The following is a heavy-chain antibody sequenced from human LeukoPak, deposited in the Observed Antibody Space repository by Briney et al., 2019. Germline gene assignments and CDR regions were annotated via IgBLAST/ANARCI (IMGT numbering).Heavy chain of an antibody. J-gene: IGHJ6*04. Sequence: ASVNVSCKVSGYTFTSYYMHWVRHAPGQGREWMGIINPSGGSKIYAQTFQGRVTITRDTYTCTVYMELSSLRSEDTAVYYCASAPSYCSGGSCSTYYYYYGMVGWGERATVGDSS. CDR3: ASAPSYCSGGSCSTYYYYYGMVG. CDR1: GYTFTSYY. V-gene: IGHV1-46*01. CDR2: INPSGGSK. D-gene: IGHD2-15*01.